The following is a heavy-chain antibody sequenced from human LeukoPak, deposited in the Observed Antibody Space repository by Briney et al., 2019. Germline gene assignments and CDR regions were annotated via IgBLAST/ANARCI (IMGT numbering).Heavy chain of an antibody. J-gene: IGHJ5*02. Sequence: GGSLRLSCAASGFTFSSYGMHWVRQAPGKGLEWVAVIWYDGGNKYYADSVKGRFTISRDNPKNTLYLQMNSLRAEDTAVYYCAKDRGYSSPNGFDPWGQGTLVTVSS. CDR1: GFTFSSYG. CDR3: AKDRGYSSPNGFDP. D-gene: IGHD6-13*01. V-gene: IGHV3-33*06. CDR2: IWYDGGNK.